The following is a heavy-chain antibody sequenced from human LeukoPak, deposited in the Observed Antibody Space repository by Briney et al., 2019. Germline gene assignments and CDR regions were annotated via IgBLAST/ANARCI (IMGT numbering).Heavy chain of an antibody. Sequence: PGGSLRLSCAASGFTFSNSWMNWVRQAPGKGLEWVANIKQDGSEKYYVDSVKGRFTISRDNAKNSLYLQMNSLRAEDTAVYYCARDRGIAVAGTHYFDYWGQGTLVTVSS. J-gene: IGHJ4*02. CDR3: ARDRGIAVAGTHYFDY. V-gene: IGHV3-7*03. CDR2: IKQDGSEK. D-gene: IGHD6-19*01. CDR1: GFTFSNSW.